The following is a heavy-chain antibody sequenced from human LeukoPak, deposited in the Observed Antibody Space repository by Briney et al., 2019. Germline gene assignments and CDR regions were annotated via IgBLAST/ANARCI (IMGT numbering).Heavy chain of an antibody. J-gene: IGHJ4*02. CDR2: FDPEDGET. CDR1: GYTLTELS. D-gene: IGHD1-26*01. V-gene: IGHV1-24*01. CDR3: ATDIRQWKLLNY. Sequence: SVKVSCKVSGYTLTELSMHWVRQAPGKGLEWMGGFDPEDGETIYAQKFQGRVTMTEDTSTDTAYMELSSLRSEDTAVYYCATDIRQWKLLNYWGQGTLVTVSS.